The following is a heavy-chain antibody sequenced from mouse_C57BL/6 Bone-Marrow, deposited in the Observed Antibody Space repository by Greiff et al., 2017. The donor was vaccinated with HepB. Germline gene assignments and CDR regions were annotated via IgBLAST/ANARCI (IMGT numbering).Heavy chain of an antibody. Sequence: EVQLQQSGTVLARPGASVKMSCKTSGYTFTSYWMHWVKQRPGQGLEWIGAIYPGNSDTSYNQKFKGKAKLTAVTSASTAYMELSSLTNEDSAVYYCTRRAQATSPYAMDYWGQGTSVTVSS. J-gene: IGHJ4*01. CDR1: GYTFTSYW. D-gene: IGHD3-2*02. CDR3: TRRAQATSPYAMDY. V-gene: IGHV1-5*01. CDR2: IYPGNSDT.